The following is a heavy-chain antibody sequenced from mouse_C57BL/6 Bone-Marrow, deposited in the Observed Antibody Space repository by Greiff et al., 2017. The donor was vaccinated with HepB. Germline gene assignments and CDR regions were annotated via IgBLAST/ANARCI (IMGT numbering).Heavy chain of an antibody. V-gene: IGHV5-12*01. CDR3: ARGGKLLLYYFDY. Sequence: EVKLVESGGGLVQPGGSLKLSCAASGFTFSDYYMYWVRQTPEKRLEWVAYISNGGGSTYYPDTVKGRFTISRDNAKNTLYLQMSRLKSEDTAMYYCARGGKLLLYYFDYWGQGTTLTVSS. D-gene: IGHD2-1*01. CDR2: ISNGGGST. CDR1: GFTFSDYY. J-gene: IGHJ2*01.